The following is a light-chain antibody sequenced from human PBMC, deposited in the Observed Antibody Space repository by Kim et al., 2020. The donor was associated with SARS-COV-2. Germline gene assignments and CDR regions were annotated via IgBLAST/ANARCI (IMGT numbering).Light chain of an antibody. Sequence: DIQMTQSPSTLSASVGDRVTITCRASQSISDWLAWYQQRPGKAPKLLIYDASSLESGVPSRFSGSGSGTEFTLTISNLQPDDFATYYCQQYNSYSYTFGQGTNLEI. V-gene: IGKV1-5*01. CDR2: DAS. J-gene: IGKJ2*01. CDR1: QSISDW. CDR3: QQYNSYSYT.